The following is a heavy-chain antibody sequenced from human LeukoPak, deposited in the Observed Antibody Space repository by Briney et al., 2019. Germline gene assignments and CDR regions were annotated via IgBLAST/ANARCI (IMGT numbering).Heavy chain of an antibody. D-gene: IGHD6-19*01. CDR3: ARAPLSSYSSGWYYFGY. V-gene: IGHV1-46*01. CDR1: GYTFTSYY. CDR2: INPSGGST. J-gene: IGHJ4*02. Sequence: ASVKVSCKASGYTFTSYYMHWVRQAPGQGLEWMGIINPSGGSTSYAQKFQGRVTMTRDTSTSTVYMELSSLRSEDTTVYYCARAPLSSYSSGWYYFGYWGQGTLVTVSS.